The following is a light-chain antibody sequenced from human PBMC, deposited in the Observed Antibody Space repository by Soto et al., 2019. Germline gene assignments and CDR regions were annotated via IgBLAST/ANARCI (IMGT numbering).Light chain of an antibody. Sequence: QLVLTQPPSASGTPGPRVTISCSGSTSSIGSNYVYWYQQLPGTAPKLLIYSNNQRPSGVPDRFSGSKSGTSASLAISGLRSEDEADYHCAAWDDSLSGVVFGGGTKLTVL. CDR1: TSSIGSNY. J-gene: IGLJ2*01. CDR2: SNN. V-gene: IGLV1-47*01. CDR3: AAWDDSLSGVV.